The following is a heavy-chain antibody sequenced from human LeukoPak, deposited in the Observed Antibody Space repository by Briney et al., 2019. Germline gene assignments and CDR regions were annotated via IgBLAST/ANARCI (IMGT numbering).Heavy chain of an antibody. CDR2: IKSKTYGGTT. CDR3: TTDTASDY. V-gene: IGHV3-15*01. D-gene: IGHD5-18*01. CDR1: GFTFSNAW. J-gene: IGHJ4*02. Sequence: GGSLRLSCAASGFTFSNAWMSWVRQAPGKGLEWVGRIKSKTYGGTTDYAAPVKGRFTISRDGSKNTLYLQMNSLKTEDTAVYYCTTDTASDYRGQGTLVTVSS.